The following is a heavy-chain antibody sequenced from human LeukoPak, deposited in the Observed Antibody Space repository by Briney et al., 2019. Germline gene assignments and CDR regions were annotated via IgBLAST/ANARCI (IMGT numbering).Heavy chain of an antibody. Sequence: SETLSLTCSVSGYSISNGYDWGWIRQPPGKGLEWIGNICHSGSTYYNPSLQSRVTISVDTSKNQFSLKVSSVTAADTAVYYCAREDRNYYYMDVWGKGTTVTVSS. CDR2: ICHSGST. V-gene: IGHV4-38-2*02. CDR1: GYSISNGYD. CDR3: AREDRNYYYMDV. J-gene: IGHJ6*03. D-gene: IGHD2-15*01.